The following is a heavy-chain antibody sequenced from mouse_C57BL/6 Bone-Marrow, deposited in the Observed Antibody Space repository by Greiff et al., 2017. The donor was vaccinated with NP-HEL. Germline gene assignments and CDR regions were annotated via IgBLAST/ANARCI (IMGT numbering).Heavy chain of an antibody. CDR1: EYEFPSHD. CDR2: INSDGGST. CDR3: TRHTMITTGDWYFDV. J-gene: IGHJ1*03. D-gene: IGHD2-4*01. V-gene: IGHV5-2*01. Sequence: EVQGVESGGGLVQPGESLKLSCESNEYEFPSHDMSWVRKTPEKRLELVAAINSDGGSTYYPDTMERRFIISRYNTKKTLYLQMSSLRSEDTALYYGTRHTMITTGDWYFDVWGTGTTVTVAS.